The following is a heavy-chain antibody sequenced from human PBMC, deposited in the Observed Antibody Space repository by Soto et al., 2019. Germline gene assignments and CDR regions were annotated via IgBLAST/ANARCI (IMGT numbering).Heavy chain of an antibody. CDR3: ARDSSGIFDF. CDR2: IWYDGSDA. Sequence: GGSLRLSCAASGFTFSSYGMHWVRQAPGKGLEWVAIIWYDGSDADYADSVKGRFTISRDNSKNTLFLQMNSLRAEDTAVYYCARDSSGIFDFWGQGTLVTVSS. J-gene: IGHJ4*02. D-gene: IGHD6-19*01. V-gene: IGHV3-33*01. CDR1: GFTFSSYG.